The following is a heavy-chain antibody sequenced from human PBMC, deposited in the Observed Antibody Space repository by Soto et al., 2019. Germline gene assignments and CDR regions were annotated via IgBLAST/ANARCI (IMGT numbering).Heavy chain of an antibody. CDR3: ASLLTTVNYNAKYGMDV. D-gene: IGHD3-10*01. CDR2: ISTSAAAK. V-gene: IGHV3-48*03. CDR1: GFTFSNYE. Sequence: GGSLRLSCAASGFTFSNYEMNWVRQAPGKGLEWISYISTSAAAKYYADSVQGRFTISRDNAKNSLYLQMYGLRAEDTAVYYCASLLTTVNYNAKYGMDVWGQGTPVTVSS. J-gene: IGHJ6*02.